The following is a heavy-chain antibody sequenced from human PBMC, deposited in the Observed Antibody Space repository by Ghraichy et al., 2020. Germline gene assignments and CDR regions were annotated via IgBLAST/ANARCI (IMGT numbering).Heavy chain of an antibody. CDR3: ARVTRGLDY. V-gene: IGHV4-59*01. Sequence: SETLSLTCTVSVGSISSYYWSWIRQPPGKGLEWIGYIYYSGSTNYNPSLKSRVTISVDTSKNQFSLKLSSVTAADTAVYYCARVTRGLDYWGQGTLVTVSS. J-gene: IGHJ4*02. CDR2: IYYSGST. CDR1: VGSISSYY.